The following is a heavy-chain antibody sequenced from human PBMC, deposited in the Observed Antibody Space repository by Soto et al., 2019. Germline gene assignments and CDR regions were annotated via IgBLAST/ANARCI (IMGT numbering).Heavy chain of an antibody. D-gene: IGHD2-2*01. CDR2: IIPILGIA. V-gene: IGHV1-69*04. CDR3: AREVPNCSSTSCYPNAHYYYYYMDV. Sequence: SVKGSCKASGGTFSGDTISWVRQSPGQGLEWMGRIIPILGIASYAQKFQGRVTITADKSTSTAYMELSSLRSEDTAVYYCAREVPNCSSTSCYPNAHYYYYYMDVWRKGTTVTVSS. CDR1: GGTFSGDT. J-gene: IGHJ6*03.